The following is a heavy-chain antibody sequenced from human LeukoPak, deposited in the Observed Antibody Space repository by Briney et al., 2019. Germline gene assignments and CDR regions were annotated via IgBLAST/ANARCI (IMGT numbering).Heavy chain of an antibody. CDR2: IYYSGST. D-gene: IGHD2-2*01. V-gene: IGHV4-39*01. Sequence: PSETLSLTCTVSGGSISSSSYYWGWIRQPPGKGLEWIGSIYYSGSTYYSPSLKSRVTISVDTSKNQFSLKLSSVTAADTAVYYCARREVEPAAFNWFDPWGQGTLVTVSS. J-gene: IGHJ5*02. CDR3: ARREVEPAAFNWFDP. CDR1: GGSISSSSYY.